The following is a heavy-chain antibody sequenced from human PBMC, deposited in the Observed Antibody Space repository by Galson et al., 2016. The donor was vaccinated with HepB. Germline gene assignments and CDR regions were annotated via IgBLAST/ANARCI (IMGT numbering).Heavy chain of an antibody. D-gene: IGHD3-3*01. CDR2: ISGGSSYK. Sequence: SLRLSCAASGFTFTRYTMNWVRQSPGKGLEWVSSISGGSSYKYYADSVKGRFTISRDNAKKSLYLQMNSLRDEDTAVYYCARDAWSGYYARDAFDIWGQGTMVTVSS. J-gene: IGHJ3*02. V-gene: IGHV3-21*01. CDR3: ARDAWSGYYARDAFDI. CDR1: GFTFTRYT.